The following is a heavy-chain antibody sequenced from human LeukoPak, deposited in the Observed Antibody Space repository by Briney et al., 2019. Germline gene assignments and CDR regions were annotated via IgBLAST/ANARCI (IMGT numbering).Heavy chain of an antibody. Sequence: GASVKVSCKASGYTFTGYYMHWVRQAPGQGLEWMGWINPNSGGTNYARKFQGRVTMTRDTSISTAYMELSRLRSDDTAVYYCARGLVREHPGFDPWGQGTLVTVSS. CDR1: GYTFTGYY. CDR2: INPNSGGT. D-gene: IGHD3-10*01. CDR3: ARGLVREHPGFDP. J-gene: IGHJ5*02. V-gene: IGHV1-2*02.